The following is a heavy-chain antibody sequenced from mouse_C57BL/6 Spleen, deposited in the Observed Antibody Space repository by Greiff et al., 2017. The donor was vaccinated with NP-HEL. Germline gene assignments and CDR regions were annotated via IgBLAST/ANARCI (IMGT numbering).Heavy chain of an antibody. CDR2: ISPGGGDP. Sequence: QVQLQQSGAELVKPGASVKISCKASGYAFSSYWMHWVKQRPGKGLEWIGQISPGGGDPNYNGKFKGKATLTADKSSSTAYMQLSSITSQDSAVYFCAREDYWGQGTTLTVSS. J-gene: IGHJ2*01. V-gene: IGHV1-80*01. CDR1: GYAFSSYW. CDR3: AREDY.